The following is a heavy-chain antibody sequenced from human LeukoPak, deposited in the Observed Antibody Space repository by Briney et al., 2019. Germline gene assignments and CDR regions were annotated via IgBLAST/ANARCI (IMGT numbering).Heavy chain of an antibody. J-gene: IGHJ4*02. CDR1: GFTFSSYA. CDR3: ARAREERTTFLDY. CDR2: ISGSGGST. D-gene: IGHD1-7*01. V-gene: IGHV3-23*01. Sequence: PGGSLRLSCAASGFTFSSYAMSWVRQAPGKGLEWVSAISGSGGSTYYADSEKGRFTISRDNYKNTLYLQMNSLRAEDTAVYYCARAREERTTFLDYWGQGTLVTVSS.